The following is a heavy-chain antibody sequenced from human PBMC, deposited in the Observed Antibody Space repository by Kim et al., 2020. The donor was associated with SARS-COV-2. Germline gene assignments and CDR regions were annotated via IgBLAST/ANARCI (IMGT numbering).Heavy chain of an antibody. V-gene: IGHV1-3*01. CDR2: GNT. CDR3: ARGGRGFDY. D-gene: IGHD3-10*01. Sequence: GNTKYSQKYQGKVTITRDTAASTAYMERSSLRSEDTAVYYCARGGRGFDYWGQGTLFTVSS. J-gene: IGHJ4*02.